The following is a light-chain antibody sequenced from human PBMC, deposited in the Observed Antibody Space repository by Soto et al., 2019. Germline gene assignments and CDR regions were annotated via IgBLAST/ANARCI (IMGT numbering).Light chain of an antibody. Sequence: QSVLTQPASLSGSPGQSITISCTGTSSDIGNYNYVSWYQQFPGKAPKLMIYEVSNRPIGVSNRFSGSKSGNTASLIISGLETEDEADYYCCSYTTTSTWVFGGGTQLTVL. V-gene: IGLV2-14*01. CDR1: SSDIGNYNY. CDR2: EVS. CDR3: CSYTTTSTWV. J-gene: IGLJ3*02.